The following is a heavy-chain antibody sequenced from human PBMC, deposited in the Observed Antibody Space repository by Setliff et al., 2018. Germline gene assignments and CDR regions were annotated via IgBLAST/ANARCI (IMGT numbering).Heavy chain of an antibody. CDR2: INAGNGNT. CDR1: GFTFSSYA. CDR3: ARDGIAARPGADY. J-gene: IGHJ4*02. D-gene: IGHD6-6*01. Sequence: GGSLRLSCAASGFTFSSYAMHWVRQAPGQRLEWMGWINAGNGNTKYSQKFQGRVTITRDTSASTAYMELSSLRSEDTAVYYCARDGIAARPGADYWGQGTLVTVSS. V-gene: IGHV1-3*01.